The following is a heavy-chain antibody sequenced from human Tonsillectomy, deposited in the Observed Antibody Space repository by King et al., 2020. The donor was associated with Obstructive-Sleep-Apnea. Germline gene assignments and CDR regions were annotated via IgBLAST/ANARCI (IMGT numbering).Heavy chain of an antibody. Sequence: VQLVESGGGLVQPGGSLRLSCAASGFTFSSYAMSWVRQAPGKGLEWVSAISGSGGSTYYADPVKGRFTNSRDNSKNTLYLQMNSLRAEDTAVNYCATGRRDGYNLFDYWGQGTLVTVSS. CDR2: ISGSGGST. V-gene: IGHV3-23*04. CDR3: ATGRRDGYNLFDY. D-gene: IGHD5-24*01. J-gene: IGHJ4*02. CDR1: GFTFSSYA.